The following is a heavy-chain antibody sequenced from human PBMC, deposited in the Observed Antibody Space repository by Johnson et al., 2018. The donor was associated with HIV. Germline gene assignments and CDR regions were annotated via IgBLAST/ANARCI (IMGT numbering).Heavy chain of an antibody. CDR2: ITGDGGRT. V-gene: IGHV3-23*01. D-gene: IGHD1-26*01. CDR1: GFTFSTNA. CDR3: AKHLGSDAFDY. Sequence: VQVLESGGGLVQPGGSLRLSCAASGFTFSTNAMSWVRQAPGKGLEWVSVITGDGGRTHYADSVRGRFIISRDNSKNTVYLQMNTLRADDTAVYYCAKHLGSDAFDYWGQGTMVTVSS. J-gene: IGHJ3*01.